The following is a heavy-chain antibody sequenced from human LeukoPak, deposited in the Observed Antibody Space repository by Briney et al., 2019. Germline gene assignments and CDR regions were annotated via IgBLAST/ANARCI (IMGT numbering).Heavy chain of an antibody. V-gene: IGHV3-23*01. D-gene: IGHD5-12*01. CDR2: TSGSGDST. CDR1: GFTFSSYA. J-gene: IGHJ4*02. CDR3: APDPNKWLRNY. Sequence: GGSLRLSCAASGFTFSSYAMNWVRQAPGKGLEWVSTTSGSGDSTHYADSVKGRFTISRDNSKNTLYLQMNSLRAEDTAVYYCAPDPNKWLRNYWGQGTLVTVSS.